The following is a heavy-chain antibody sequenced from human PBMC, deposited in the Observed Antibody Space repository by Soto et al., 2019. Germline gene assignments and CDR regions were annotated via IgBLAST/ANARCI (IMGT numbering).Heavy chain of an antibody. CDR2: IGYDGTQK. CDR1: GFNFNTYS. CDR3: DRAGGTTVTAHLHFDX. D-gene: IGHD4-17*01. J-gene: IGHJ4*02. V-gene: IGHV3-33*01. Sequence: PGGSLRLSCEASGFNFNTYSMHWVRQPPGKGLEWLSSIGYDGTQKCYADSVKGRFIISRDNSKKTLYLEMNSLRAEDTAVCYCDRAGGTTVTAHLHFDXWGQVTLVTVSX.